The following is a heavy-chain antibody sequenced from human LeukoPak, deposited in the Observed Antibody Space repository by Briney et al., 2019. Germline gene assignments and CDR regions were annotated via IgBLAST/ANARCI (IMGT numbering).Heavy chain of an antibody. CDR2: INPSGGST. J-gene: IGHJ4*02. CDR3: ARGTGGSYYFFDY. CDR1: GYTFTGYY. V-gene: IGHV1-46*01. Sequence: ASVKVSCKASGYTFTGYYMHWVRQAPGQGLEWMGIINPSGGSTTYAQRFQGRVTMTRDMSTSTVYMELSSLRSEDTAVYYCARGTGGSYYFFDYWGQGTLVTVSS. D-gene: IGHD1-26*01.